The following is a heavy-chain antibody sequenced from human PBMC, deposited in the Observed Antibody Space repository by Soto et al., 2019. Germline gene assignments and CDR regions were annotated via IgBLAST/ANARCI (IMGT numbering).Heavy chain of an antibody. Sequence: SETLSLTCTVSGGSISSGGYYWSWIRQPPGKGLEWIGYIYYSGSTYYNPSLKSRVTISVDTSKNQFSLKLSSVTAADTAVYYCASNSYGYTLYDYWGQGTLVTVSS. J-gene: IGHJ4*02. V-gene: IGHV4-30-4*01. CDR3: ASNSYGYTLYDY. D-gene: IGHD5-18*01. CDR2: IYYSGST. CDR1: GGSISSGGYY.